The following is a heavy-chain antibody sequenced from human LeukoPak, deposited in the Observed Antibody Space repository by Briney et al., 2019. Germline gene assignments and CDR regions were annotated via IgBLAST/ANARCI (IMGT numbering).Heavy chain of an antibody. CDR2: ISGSGGST. CDR1: GFTFSSYA. CDR3: AKRQQQRSFFDY. D-gene: IGHD6-13*01. Sequence: GGSLRLSCAASGFTFSSYAMGWVRQAPGKGLEWVSAISGSGGSTYYADSVKGRFTISRDNSKNTLYLQMNSLRAEDTAVYYCAKRQQQRSFFDYWGQGTLVTVSS. J-gene: IGHJ4*02. V-gene: IGHV3-23*01.